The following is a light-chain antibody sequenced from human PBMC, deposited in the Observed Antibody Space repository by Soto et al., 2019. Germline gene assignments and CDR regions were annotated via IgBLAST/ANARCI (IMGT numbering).Light chain of an antibody. Sequence: EIVLTQSPATLSLSPGDRATLSCRASQSVSFYLAWYQQKPGQAPRVLVYDVSNRAPGVPARFSGSGSETDCTLTISSLGPEDVAMYHCQQRRSWPWTFGQGTKVDIK. CDR2: DVS. CDR1: QSVSFY. J-gene: IGKJ1*01. V-gene: IGKV3-11*01. CDR3: QQRRSWPWT.